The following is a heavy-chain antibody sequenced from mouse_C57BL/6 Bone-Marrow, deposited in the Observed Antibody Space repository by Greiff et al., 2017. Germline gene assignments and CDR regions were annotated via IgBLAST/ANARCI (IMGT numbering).Heavy chain of an antibody. V-gene: IGHV1-80*01. CDR2: IYPGDGDT. D-gene: IGHD3-2*02. CDR3: AILDSSGYYFDY. CDR1: GYAFSSYW. Sequence: QVQLQQSGAELVKPGASVKISCKASGYAFSSYWMNWVKQRPGKGLEWIGQIYPGDGDTNYNGKFKGKATLTADKSSSTAYMQLSSLTSEDSAVYFCAILDSSGYYFDYWGQGTLVTVSA. J-gene: IGHJ3*01.